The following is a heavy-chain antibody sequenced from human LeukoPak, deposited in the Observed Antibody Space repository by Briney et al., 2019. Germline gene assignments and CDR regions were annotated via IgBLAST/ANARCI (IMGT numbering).Heavy chain of an antibody. J-gene: IGHJ3*02. D-gene: IGHD1-26*01. CDR2: ISSSGGST. CDR3: AKRLVVGATADAFDI. V-gene: IGHV3-23*01. CDR1: GFTFNNYA. Sequence: PGGSLRLSCAASGFTFNNYAMSWVRQAPGKGLEWVSAISSSGGSTHYADSVKGRFTISRDNSKNTLYLQMSSLRAEDTAMYYCAKRLVVGATADAFDIWGQGTMVTISS.